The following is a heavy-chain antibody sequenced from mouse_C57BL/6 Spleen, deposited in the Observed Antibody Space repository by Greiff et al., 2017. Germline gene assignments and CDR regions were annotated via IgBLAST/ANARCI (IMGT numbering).Heavy chain of an antibody. CDR2: ISYDGSN. CDR1: GYSFTSGYY. V-gene: IGHV3-6*01. Sequence: ESGPGLVKPSQSLSLSCSVTGYSFTSGYYWNWIRQFPGNLLEWMGYISYDGSNNYNPSLKNRISITRDTSKNQFFLKLNSVTTEDTAAYYGAGYDYVAFAYWGQGTLVTVSA. CDR3: AGYDYVAFAY. D-gene: IGHD2-4*01. J-gene: IGHJ3*01.